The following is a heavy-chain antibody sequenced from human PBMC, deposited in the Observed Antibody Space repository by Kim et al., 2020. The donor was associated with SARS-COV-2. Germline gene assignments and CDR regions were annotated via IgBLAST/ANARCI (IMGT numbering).Heavy chain of an antibody. J-gene: IGHJ4*02. CDR2: IFYSGVT. CDR1: GDSIISDGSQ. CDR3: ARGHFDYKILTGYSPPYYFDN. Sequence: SETLSLTCTVSGDSIISDGSQWTWIRQSPGKGLEWIGFIFYSGVTKYNPSLQSRLVISIDTSKNQYFLALTSVTAADTALYYCARGHFDYKILTGYSPPYYFDNWGQGTLVTVAS. V-gene: IGHV4-31*02. D-gene: IGHD3-9*01.